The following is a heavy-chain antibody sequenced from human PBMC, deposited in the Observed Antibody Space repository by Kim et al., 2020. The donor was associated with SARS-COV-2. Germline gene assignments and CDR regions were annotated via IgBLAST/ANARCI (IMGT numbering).Heavy chain of an antibody. D-gene: IGHD2-21*01. J-gene: IGHJ2*01. CDR2: ICYDGNDK. CDR3: GDSGH. CDR1: GFTFSSYN. V-gene: IGHV3-33*02. Sequence: GGSLRLSCAASGFTFSSYNLHWVRQAPGKGLEWVALICYDGNDKYYADSAKGRFTISRDNSKNTLILQMDSQRAEDTAVYYCGDSGHWRRGTRVTVST.